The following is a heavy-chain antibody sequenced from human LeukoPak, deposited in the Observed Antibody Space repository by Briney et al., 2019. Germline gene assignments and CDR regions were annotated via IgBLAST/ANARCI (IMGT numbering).Heavy chain of an antibody. D-gene: IGHD5-18*01. J-gene: IGHJ4*02. CDR1: SGSISSSSYY. CDR3: ARQEYSYGHDY. CDR2: IYYSGST. Sequence: PSETLSLTCTVSSGSISSSSYYWGWIRQPPGKGLEWIGSIYYSGSTYYNPSLKSRVTISVDTSKNQFSLKLSSVTAADTAVYYCARQEYSYGHDYWGQGTLVTVSS. V-gene: IGHV4-39*01.